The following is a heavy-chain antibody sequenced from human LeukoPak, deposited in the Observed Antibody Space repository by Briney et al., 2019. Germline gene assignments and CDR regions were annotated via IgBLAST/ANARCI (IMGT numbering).Heavy chain of an antibody. CDR2: IKQDGSEK. V-gene: IGHV3-7*03. J-gene: IGHJ4*02. D-gene: IGHD3-16*01. CDR3: ARVTSDGGSDY. CDR1: GFTFSSHW. Sequence: GSLRLSCAASGFTFSSHWMTWVRQPPGKGLEWVANIKQDGSEKYYVDSVKGRFTISRDNAKDSLYLQMNSLRAEDTAVYFCARVTSDGGSDYWGQGTLVTVSS.